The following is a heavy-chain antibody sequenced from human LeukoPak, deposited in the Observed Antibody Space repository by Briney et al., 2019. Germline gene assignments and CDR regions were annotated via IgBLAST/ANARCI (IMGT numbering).Heavy chain of an antibody. J-gene: IGHJ4*02. D-gene: IGHD3-22*01. V-gene: IGHV1-18*04. Sequence: ASVKVSCKASGYTFTYYYLHWVRQAPGQGLEWMGWISAYNGNTNYAQKLQGRVTMTTDTSTSTAYMELRSLRSDDTAVYYCARGTYYDSSGPETWGQGTLVTVSS. CDR3: ARGTYYDSSGPET. CDR1: GYTFTYYY. CDR2: ISAYNGNT.